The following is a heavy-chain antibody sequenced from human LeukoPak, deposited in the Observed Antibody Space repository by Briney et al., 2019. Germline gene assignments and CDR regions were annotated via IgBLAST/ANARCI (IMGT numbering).Heavy chain of an antibody. V-gene: IGHV1-69*01. Sequence: SVKVSCKASGGTFSSYAISWVRQAPGQGLEWMGGIIPIFGTANYAQKFQGRVTITADESTSTAYMELSSLRSEDTAVYCCASQSPSDSSGWYGGAFDIWGQGTMVTVSS. CDR2: IIPIFGTA. D-gene: IGHD6-19*01. CDR3: ASQSPSDSSGWYGGAFDI. J-gene: IGHJ3*02. CDR1: GGTFSSYA.